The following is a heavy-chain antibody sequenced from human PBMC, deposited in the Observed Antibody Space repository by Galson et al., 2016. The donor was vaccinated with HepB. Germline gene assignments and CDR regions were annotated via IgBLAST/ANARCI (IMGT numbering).Heavy chain of an antibody. V-gene: IGHV6-1*01. CDR3: ARDRGRGYRDTYGLDV. J-gene: IGHJ6*02. Sequence: CAISGDSVSSDSAAWNWIRQSPLRGLEWLGRTYYRSKWYNDYAESVKSRITINPDTSKNQFSLQLNAVTPEDTAVYYCARDRGRGYRDTYGLDVWGQGTTVTVSS. CDR2: TYYRSKWYN. CDR1: GDSVSSDSAA. D-gene: IGHD3-10*01.